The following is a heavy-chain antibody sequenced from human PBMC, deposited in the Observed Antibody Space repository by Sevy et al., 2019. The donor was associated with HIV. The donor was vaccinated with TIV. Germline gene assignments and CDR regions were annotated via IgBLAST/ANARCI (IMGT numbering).Heavy chain of an antibody. CDR2: LGPNSGET. CDR3: ARWGGESMDRFDV. J-gene: IGHJ3*01. V-gene: IGHV1-8*01. CDR1: EYPFTTYS. D-gene: IGHD3-10*01. Sequence: ASVKVSCRATEYPFTTYSIDWFRQVAGGGFEWPGWLGPNSGETAYAPIFQGRLPFTRDTSISTAYMELSSLTSDDTAIYYCARWGGESMDRFDVWGRGTMVTVS.